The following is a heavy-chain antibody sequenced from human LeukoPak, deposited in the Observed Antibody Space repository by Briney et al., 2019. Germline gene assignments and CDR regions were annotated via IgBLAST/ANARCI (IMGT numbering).Heavy chain of an antibody. Sequence: ATVKISCKVSGYTFTDYYMHWVQQAPGKGLEWMGLVDPEVGETIYAEKFQGRVTITADTSTDTAYMELSSPRSEDTAVYYCPTGVYCSSTSCRYYYYMDVWGKGTTVTVSS. V-gene: IGHV1-69-2*01. CDR1: GYTFTDYY. J-gene: IGHJ6*03. CDR2: VDPEVGET. D-gene: IGHD2-2*01. CDR3: PTGVYCSSTSCRYYYYMDV.